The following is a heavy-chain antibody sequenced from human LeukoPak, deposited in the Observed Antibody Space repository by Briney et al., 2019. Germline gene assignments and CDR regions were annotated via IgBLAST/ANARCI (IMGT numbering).Heavy chain of an antibody. J-gene: IGHJ4*02. CDR2: ISYDGSNK. D-gene: IGHD1-26*01. Sequence: GGSLRLSCAASGFTFSSYGMHWVRQAPGKGLEWVAVISYDGSNKYYADSVKGRFTISRDNSKNTLYLQMNSLRAEDTAVYYCAKDLVGAPFGYWGQGTLVTVSS. CDR3: AKDLVGAPFGY. V-gene: IGHV3-30*18. CDR1: GFTFSSYG.